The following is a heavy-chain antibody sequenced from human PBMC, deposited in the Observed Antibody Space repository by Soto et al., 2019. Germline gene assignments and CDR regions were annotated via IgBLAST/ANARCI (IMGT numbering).Heavy chain of an antibody. V-gene: IGHV3-23*01. CDR3: TKDSTFSEIIWSPENYFFDY. CDR2: ISGSGGIT. D-gene: IGHD3-3*02. CDR1: GFTFSSYV. J-gene: IGHJ4*02. Sequence: GGSLRLSCAASGFTFSSYVMTWVRQAPGKGLEWVSAISGSGGITYYADSVKGRFTISRDNSKDTLSLQMNSLRADDSAIYYCTKDSTFSEIIWSPENYFFDYWGQGTLVTVSS.